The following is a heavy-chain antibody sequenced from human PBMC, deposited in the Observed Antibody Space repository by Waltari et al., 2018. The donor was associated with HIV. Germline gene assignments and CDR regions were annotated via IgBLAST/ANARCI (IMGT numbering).Heavy chain of an antibody. CDR2: ISYDGSNK. D-gene: IGHD1-26*01. J-gene: IGHJ1*01. Sequence: QVQLVESGGGVVQPGRSLRLPCLASGFNLGTYGRHWVRQAPGKGPEWVALISYDGSNKYYRDSVKGRFTVSRDNSKNSLYLQVKRLGAEDTAIYYCARVKQWEVFGYFQYWGQGTLVTVSS. CDR1: GFNLGTYG. CDR3: ARVKQWEVFGYFQY. V-gene: IGHV3-30*03.